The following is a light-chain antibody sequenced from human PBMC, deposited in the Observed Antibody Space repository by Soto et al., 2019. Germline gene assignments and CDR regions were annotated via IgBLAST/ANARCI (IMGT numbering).Light chain of an antibody. J-gene: IGLJ1*01. CDR1: SSDVGGYNY. CDR3: SSYTTSNTRQIV. CDR2: DVS. Sequence: QSALTQPASVSGSPGQSITISCTGTSSDVGGYNYVSWYQHHQGKAPKLMIYDVSNRPSGVSKRFSGSKSGNTASLTISGLQPEDEADYYCSSYTTSNTRQIVFGTGTKLTV. V-gene: IGLV2-14*03.